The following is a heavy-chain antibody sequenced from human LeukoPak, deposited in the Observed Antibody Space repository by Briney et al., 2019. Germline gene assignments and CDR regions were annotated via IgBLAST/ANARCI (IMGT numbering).Heavy chain of an antibody. J-gene: IGHJ4*02. CDR1: GFTFSSYG. V-gene: IGHV3-30*02. Sequence: GGSLRLSCAASGFTFSSYGMHWVRQAPGKGLEWVAFIRYDGSNKYYADSVKGRFTISRDNSKNTLYLQMNSLRAEDTAVYYCAKDKMARGVIPVYWGQGTLVTVSS. CDR3: AKDKMARGVIPVY. CDR2: IRYDGSNK. D-gene: IGHD3-10*01.